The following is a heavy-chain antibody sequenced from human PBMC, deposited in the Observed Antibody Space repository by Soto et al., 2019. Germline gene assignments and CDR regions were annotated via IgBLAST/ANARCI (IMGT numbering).Heavy chain of an antibody. CDR1: GFTLTDSY. J-gene: IGHJ5*02. CDR2: INLKSGGT. V-gene: IGHV1-2*02. D-gene: IGHD6-6*01. Sequence: GASVKVSCKASGFTLTDSYIHWVRQAPGQGLEWVGWINLKSGGTNYAQKFQDRVTMTRDTSISTAYMDLSNLRSDDTAHYYCARSGRQLAASSCLDPWGQGTLVTVYS. CDR3: ARSGRQLAASSCLDP.